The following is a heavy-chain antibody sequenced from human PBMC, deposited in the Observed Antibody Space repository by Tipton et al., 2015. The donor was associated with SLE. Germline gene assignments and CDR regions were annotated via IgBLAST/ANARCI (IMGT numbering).Heavy chain of an antibody. CDR1: GDPVRTNY. V-gene: IGHV4-4*07. CDR3: ARIRPGHGDPFDF. J-gene: IGHJ4*02. CDR2: MYGTGET. D-gene: IGHD3-3*01. Sequence: TLSLTCSVSGDPVRTNYWNWIRQPAGKGLEWIGRMYGTGETSYNPSLESRLTITADTSQNQIFLELNSVTAADTAVYYCARIRPGHGDPFDFWGQGILVTVSS.